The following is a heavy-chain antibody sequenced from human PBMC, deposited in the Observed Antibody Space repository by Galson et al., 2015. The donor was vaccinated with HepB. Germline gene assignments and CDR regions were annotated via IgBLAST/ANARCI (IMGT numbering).Heavy chain of an antibody. J-gene: IGHJ5*02. CDR1: GFTFSSYS. CDR2: ISSSSSYI. CDR3: ARDLGADYDILTGYYGPNWFDP. Sequence: SLRLSCAASGFTFSSYSMNWVRQAPGKGLEWVSSISSSSSYIYYADSVKGRFTISRDNAKNSLYLQMNSLRAEDTAVYYCARDLGADYDILTGYYGPNWFDPWGQGTLVTVSS. V-gene: IGHV3-21*01. D-gene: IGHD3-9*01.